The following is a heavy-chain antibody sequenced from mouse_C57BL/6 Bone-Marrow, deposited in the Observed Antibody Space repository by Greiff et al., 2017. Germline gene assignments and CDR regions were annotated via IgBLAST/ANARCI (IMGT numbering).Heavy chain of an antibody. Sequence: QVQLQQPGAELVRPGSSVKLSCKASGYTFTSYWMDWVKQRPGQGLEWIGNIYPSDSETHYNQKFKDKATLTVDKSSIPAYMPLSSLTSEDSAVYYCARSDYGNSYYWGQGTTLTVSS. CDR1: GYTFTSYW. CDR3: ARSDYGNSYY. V-gene: IGHV1-61*01. CDR2: IYPSDSET. D-gene: IGHD2-1*01. J-gene: IGHJ2*01.